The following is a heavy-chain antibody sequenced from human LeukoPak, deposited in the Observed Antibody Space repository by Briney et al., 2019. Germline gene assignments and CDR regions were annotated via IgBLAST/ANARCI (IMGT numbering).Heavy chain of an antibody. CDR1: GGTFSSYA. Sequence: SVKVSCKASGGTFSSYAISWVRQAAGQGLEWMGRIITMLGTANYAQELHGRVTITADKSTSTAYMELSSLRSKDTAVYYCARDSSAVGTARYNWFDPWGQGTLVTASS. CDR2: IITMLGTA. CDR3: ARDSSAVGTARYNWFDP. J-gene: IGHJ5*02. V-gene: IGHV1-69*04. D-gene: IGHD3-22*01.